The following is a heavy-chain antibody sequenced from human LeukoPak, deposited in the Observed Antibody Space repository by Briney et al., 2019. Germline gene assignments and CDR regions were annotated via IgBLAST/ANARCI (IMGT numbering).Heavy chain of an antibody. CDR3: ARHLDGYNEETYYYYYYMDV. Sequence: PSETLSLTCTVSGGSISSGSYYWSWIRQPAGKGLEWIGRIYTSGSTNYNPSLKSRVTISLDTSKNQFSLKLTSVTAADTAVYYCARHLDGYNEETYYYYYYMDVWGKGTTVTISS. CDR2: IYTSGST. D-gene: IGHD5-24*01. CDR1: GGSISSGSYY. V-gene: IGHV4-61*02. J-gene: IGHJ6*03.